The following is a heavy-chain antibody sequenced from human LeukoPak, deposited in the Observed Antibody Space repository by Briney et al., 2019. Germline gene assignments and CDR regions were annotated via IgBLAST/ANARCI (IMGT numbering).Heavy chain of an antibody. J-gene: IGHJ4*02. D-gene: IGHD5-18*01. CDR1: GGSISSSAYY. CDR2: IYYSGNT. Sequence: PSETLSLTCSVSGGSISSSAYYWGWIRQPPGQGLEWIGSIYYSGNTYYNPSLKSPVTISIDTSKNQFSLKLSSVTAADTAVYYCARGGDTAMVYYFDYWGQGTLATVSS. V-gene: IGHV4-39*07. CDR3: ARGGDTAMVYYFDY.